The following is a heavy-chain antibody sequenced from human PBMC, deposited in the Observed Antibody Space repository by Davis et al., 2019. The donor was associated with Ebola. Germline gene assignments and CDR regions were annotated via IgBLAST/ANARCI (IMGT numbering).Heavy chain of an antibody. CDR3: AREFRCSSTSCYRTDYYYYYMDV. J-gene: IGHJ6*03. V-gene: IGHV4-34*01. D-gene: IGHD2-2*02. Sequence: PSETLSLTCAVYGGSFSGYYWSWIRQPPGKGLEWIGEINHSGSTNYNPSLKSRVTISVDTSKNQFSLKLSSVTAAGTAVYYCAREFRCSSTSCYRTDYYYYYMDVWGKGTTVTVSS. CDR2: INHSGST. CDR1: GGSFSGYY.